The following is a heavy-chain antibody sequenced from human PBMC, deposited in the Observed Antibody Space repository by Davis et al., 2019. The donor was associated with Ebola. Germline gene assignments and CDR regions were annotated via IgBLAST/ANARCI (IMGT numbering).Heavy chain of an antibody. D-gene: IGHD3-10*01. Sequence: WVRQPPGKGLEWIGSIYYSGSTYYNPSLKSRVTISVDTSKNQFSLKLSSVTAADTAVYYCASGGGVDYWGQGTLVTVSS. J-gene: IGHJ4*02. V-gene: IGHV4-39*01. CDR2: IYYSGST. CDR3: ASGGGVDY.